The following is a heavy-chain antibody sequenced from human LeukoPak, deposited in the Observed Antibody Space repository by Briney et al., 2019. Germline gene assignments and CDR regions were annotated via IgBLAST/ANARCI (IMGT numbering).Heavy chain of an antibody. CDR3: ANVRYFDWYYFDY. CDR1: GFTFSTYA. V-gene: IGHV3-23*01. Sequence: GGSLRLSCAASGFTFSTYAMNWVRQDPGKGLDWVSGISGSGGRTYYADSVKGRFTISRDNSKNTLYLQMNSLRVEDTAVYYCANVRYFDWYYFDYWGQGALVTVSS. J-gene: IGHJ4*02. D-gene: IGHD3-9*01. CDR2: ISGSGGRT.